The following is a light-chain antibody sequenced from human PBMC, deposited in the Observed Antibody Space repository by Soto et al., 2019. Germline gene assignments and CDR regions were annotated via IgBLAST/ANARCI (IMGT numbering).Light chain of an antibody. Sequence: VVLTQSPATLSLSPGERATLSCRASQSISEFLAWYQQKPGQAPRLLIYDASNRATGTPARFSGSGSGTDFTLTISCLEAEDFALYYCQQRSKWPVTFGGGTKVEIK. CDR2: DAS. CDR1: QSISEF. V-gene: IGKV3-11*01. CDR3: QQRSKWPVT. J-gene: IGKJ4*01.